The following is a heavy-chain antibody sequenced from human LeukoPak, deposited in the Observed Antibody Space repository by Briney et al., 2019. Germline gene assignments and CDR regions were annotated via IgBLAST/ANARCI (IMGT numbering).Heavy chain of an antibody. CDR3: ARGWIQNHYYYMDV. D-gene: IGHD5-18*01. V-gene: IGHV4-4*07. CDR1: GDSITYFY. J-gene: IGHJ6*03. Sequence: SETLSLTCSVSGDSITYFYWSWIRQAAGKGLEWIGRIESSGSTDYNASLKSRVTMSVDTSKNQFSLKLSSVTAADTAVYYCARGWIQNHYYYMDVWGKGTTVTISS. CDR2: IESSGST.